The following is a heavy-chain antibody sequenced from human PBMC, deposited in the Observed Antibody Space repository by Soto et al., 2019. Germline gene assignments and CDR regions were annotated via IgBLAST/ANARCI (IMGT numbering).Heavy chain of an antibody. V-gene: IGHV3-23*01. Sequence: GGSLRLSCAASGFTLSSYAMSWVRQAPGKGLEWVSGISGSGGSTYYADSVKGRFTISRDNSKNTLYLQMNSLRAKDTAVYYCTKDRVTVVGYDAFDIWGHGTMVTVSS. CDR3: TKDRVTVVGYDAFDI. J-gene: IGHJ3*02. D-gene: IGHD6-19*01. CDR2: ISGSGGST. CDR1: GFTLSSYA.